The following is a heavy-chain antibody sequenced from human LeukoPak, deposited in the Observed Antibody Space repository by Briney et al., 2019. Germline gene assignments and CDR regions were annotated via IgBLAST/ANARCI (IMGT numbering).Heavy chain of an antibody. D-gene: IGHD3/OR15-3a*01. J-gene: IGHJ4*02. Sequence: GGSLRLSCAASGFTFSSYAMSWVRQAPGKGLEWVSAISGSGGSTYYADSVKGRFTISRDNSKNTLYLQMNSLRVEDTAIYYCATDVGTVFFDNWGQGTVVTVSS. V-gene: IGHV3-23*01. CDR3: ATDVGTVFFDN. CDR1: GFTFSSYA. CDR2: ISGSGGST.